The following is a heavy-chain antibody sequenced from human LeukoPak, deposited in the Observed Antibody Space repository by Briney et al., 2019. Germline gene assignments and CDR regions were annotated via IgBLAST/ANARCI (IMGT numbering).Heavy chain of an antibody. D-gene: IGHD3-10*01. J-gene: IGHJ4*02. CDR1: GGSISSYY. CDR3: ARKGKGHGFDY. CDR2: IYYSGST. Sequence: PSETLSLTCTVSGGSISSYYWSWIRQPPGKGLEWIGYIYYSGSTNYNPSLKGRVTISVDTSKNQFSLKLSSVTAADTAVYYCARKGKGHGFDYWGQGTLVTVSS. V-gene: IGHV4-59*01.